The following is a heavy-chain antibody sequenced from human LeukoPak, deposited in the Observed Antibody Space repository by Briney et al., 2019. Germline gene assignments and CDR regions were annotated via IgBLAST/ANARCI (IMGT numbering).Heavy chain of an antibody. D-gene: IGHD3-22*01. V-gene: IGHV2-5*01. CDR1: GFSPSTSGVG. CDR2: IYWNDDK. Sequence: ESGPTLVKPTQTLTLTCTFSGFSPSTSGVGVGWIRQPPGKALEWLALIYWNDDKRYSPSPKSRLTITKDTSKNQVVLTMTNMDPVDTATYYCAHADSSGTLYYFGYWGQGTLVTVSS. J-gene: IGHJ4*02. CDR3: AHADSSGTLYYFGY.